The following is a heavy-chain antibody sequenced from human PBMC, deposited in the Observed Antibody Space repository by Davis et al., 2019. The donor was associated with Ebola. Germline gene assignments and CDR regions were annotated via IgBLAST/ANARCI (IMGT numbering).Heavy chain of an antibody. V-gene: IGHV4-34*01. D-gene: IGHD3-10*01. CDR3: ARRGRAVVRGIFYGMDV. CDR2: TTRSGST. CDR1: GGSLSADY. J-gene: IGHJ6*02. Sequence: SETLSLSCAASGGSLSADYWNWIRQPPGKGPEWIGVTTRSGSTTYNPSLKSRVTISLDTSNNQFSLRLTSVTAADTAIYYCARRGRAVVRGIFYGMDVWGQGTTAIVSS.